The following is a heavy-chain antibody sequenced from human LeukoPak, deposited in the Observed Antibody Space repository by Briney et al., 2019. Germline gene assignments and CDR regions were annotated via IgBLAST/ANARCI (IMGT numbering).Heavy chain of an antibody. CDR2: ISGNGGRT. V-gene: IGHV3-23*01. D-gene: IGHD6-13*01. Sequence: GGSLGLSCAVSGFTFSNYAMAWVRQAPGKGLEWVSAISGNGGRTYSADSVQGRFTISRDNSKNTVYLQMDNLRAEDSAMYYCAKAHSISWPYAFDSWGQGTLVTVSS. CDR3: AKAHSISWPYAFDS. CDR1: GFTFSNYA. J-gene: IGHJ4*02.